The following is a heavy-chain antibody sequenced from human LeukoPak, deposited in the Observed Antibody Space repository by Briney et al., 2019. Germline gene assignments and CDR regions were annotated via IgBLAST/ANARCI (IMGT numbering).Heavy chain of an antibody. CDR1: GGSISTYY. CDR3: ARGVIDIVVVPAAMDYYYYGMDV. Sequence: SGTLSLTCAVSGGSISTYYWTWIRQPPGKGLEWIGYIYSGSTNYNPSLKSRVTISVDTSKNQFSLKLSSVTAADTAVYYCARGVIDIVVVPAAMDYYYYGMDVWGQGTTVTVSS. V-gene: IGHV4-59*12. J-gene: IGHJ6*02. CDR2: IYSGST. D-gene: IGHD2-2*01.